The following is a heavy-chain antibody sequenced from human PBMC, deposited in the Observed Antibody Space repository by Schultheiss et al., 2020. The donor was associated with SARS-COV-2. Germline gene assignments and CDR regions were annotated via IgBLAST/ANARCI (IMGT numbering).Heavy chain of an antibody. CDR1: GYTFSSYG. Sequence: SVKVSCKASGYTFSSYGISWVRQAPGQGLEWMGWIIPIFGIANYAQKFQERVTITRDMSTSTAYMELSSLRSEDMAVYYCASLWAGIAAVWGQGTLVTVSS. CDR3: ASLWAGIAAV. D-gene: IGHD6-25*01. CDR2: IIPIFGIA. V-gene: IGHV1-69*10. J-gene: IGHJ4*02.